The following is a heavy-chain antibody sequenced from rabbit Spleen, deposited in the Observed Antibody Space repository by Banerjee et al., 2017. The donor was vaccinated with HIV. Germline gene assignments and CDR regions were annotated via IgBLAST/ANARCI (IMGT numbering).Heavy chain of an antibody. Sequence: QEQVEESGGDLVQPEGSLTLTCTASGFSFSSSYYMCWVRQAPGKGLEWIGCIYTGDDNTYYASWAKGRFTISKTSSTTVTLQMPSLTAADTATYFCARGWALWGQGTLVTVS. J-gene: IGHJ4*01. CDR2: IYTGDDNT. CDR1: GFSFSSSYY. CDR3: ARGWAL. V-gene: IGHV1S45*01.